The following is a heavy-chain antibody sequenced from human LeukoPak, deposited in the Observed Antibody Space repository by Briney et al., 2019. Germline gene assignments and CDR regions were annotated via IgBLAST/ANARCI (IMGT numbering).Heavy chain of an antibody. CDR3: ARGSNPHYDILTGYYNAGDSWFDP. D-gene: IGHD3-9*01. V-gene: IGHV3-74*01. CDR1: GFTFSSYW. CDR2: INSVGSSK. Sequence: GGSLRLSCAASGFTFSSYWLHWVRQAPGKGLVWVSRINSVGSSKRHADSVKGRFTISRDNAKNTLYLQMNSLRAEDTAVYYCARGSNPHYDILTGYYNAGDSWFDPWGQGTLVTVSS. J-gene: IGHJ5*02.